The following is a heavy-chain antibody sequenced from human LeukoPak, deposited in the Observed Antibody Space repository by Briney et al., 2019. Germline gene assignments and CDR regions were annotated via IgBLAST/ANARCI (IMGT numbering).Heavy chain of an antibody. J-gene: IGHJ4*02. CDR3: ARDNPAYYYDSSGYRASGPLDY. Sequence: SETLSLTCTVSGGSISSGGYYWSWIRQHPGKGLEWIGYIYYSGSTYYNPSLKSRVTISVDTSKNQFSLKLSSVTAADTAVYYCARDNPAYYYDSSGYRASGPLDYWGQGTLVTVSS. CDR1: GGSISSGGYY. D-gene: IGHD3-22*01. CDR2: IYYSGST. V-gene: IGHV4-31*03.